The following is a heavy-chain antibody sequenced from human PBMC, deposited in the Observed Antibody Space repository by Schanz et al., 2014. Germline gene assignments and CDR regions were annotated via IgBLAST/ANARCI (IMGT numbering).Heavy chain of an antibody. CDR2: ISAYNGHT. Sequence: QVQLVQSGAEVKKPGASVKVSCKASGYTFTSYYMHWVRQAPGQGLEWMGWISAYNGHTTYAQKFQVTVTMTTDAATSTTYMELRSLISGDAAVYYCARELIAAAENWFDPWGQGTPITVSS. CDR3: ARELIAAAENWFDP. CDR1: GYTFTSYY. J-gene: IGHJ5*02. V-gene: IGHV1-18*04. D-gene: IGHD6-13*01.